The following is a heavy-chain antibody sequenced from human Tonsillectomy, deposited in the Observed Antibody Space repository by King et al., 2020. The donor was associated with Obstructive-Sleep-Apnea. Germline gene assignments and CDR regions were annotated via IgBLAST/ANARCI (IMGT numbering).Heavy chain of an antibody. CDR3: ARHRGVEDYGGYGDYFDY. D-gene: IGHD5-12*01. J-gene: IGHJ4*02. CDR1: GGSISNYY. Sequence: VQLQESGPGLVKPSETLSLTCTVSGGSISNYYWSLIRQPPGKGLEWIGYMYYSGNTNFNPSLKSRVTISADTSKIKFSLRLSSVTAADTAVYYCARHRGVEDYGGYGDYFDYWGQGTLVTVSS. V-gene: IGHV4-59*08. CDR2: MYYSGNT.